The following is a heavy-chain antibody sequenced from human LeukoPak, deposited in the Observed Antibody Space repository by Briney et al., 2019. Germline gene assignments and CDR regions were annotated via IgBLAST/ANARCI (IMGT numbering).Heavy chain of an antibody. D-gene: IGHD1-14*01. CDR3: ARHFAGITGNGRFGYQFSYMDV. Sequence: SETLSLTCTVSGGSISSYYWSWIRQPPGKGLEWIGCIYYSGSTNYKPSLKSRVTISVDTSKNQFSLKLSSVTAADTAVYFCARHFAGITGNGRFGYQFSYMDVWGKGTTVTVSS. CDR2: IYYSGST. J-gene: IGHJ6*03. CDR1: GGSISSYY. V-gene: IGHV4-59*12.